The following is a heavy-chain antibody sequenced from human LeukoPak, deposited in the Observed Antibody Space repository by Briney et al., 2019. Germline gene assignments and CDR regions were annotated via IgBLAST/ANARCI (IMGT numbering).Heavy chain of an antibody. CDR3: ARAVAGTYFDY. J-gene: IGHJ4*02. D-gene: IGHD6-19*01. V-gene: IGHV4-59*08. CDR2: IYYSGST. CDR1: GVSISSYY. Sequence: SETLSLTCTVSGVSISSYYWSWIRQPPGKGLEWIGYIYYSGSTNYNHSLKSRVTISVDTSKNQFSLKLSSVSAADTAVYYCARAVAGTYFDYWGQGTLVTVSS.